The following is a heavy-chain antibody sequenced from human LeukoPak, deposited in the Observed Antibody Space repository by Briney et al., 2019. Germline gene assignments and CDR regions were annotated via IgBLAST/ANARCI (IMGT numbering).Heavy chain of an antibody. J-gene: IGHJ3*02. CDR3: ARSIRVTMVRGVIRGDAFDI. Sequence: QPGGSLRLSCAASGFTFSSYWMHWVRQAPGKGLVWVSRINSDRSSTSYADSVKGRFTISRDNAKNTLYLQMNSLRAEDTAVYYCARSIRVTMVRGVIRGDAFDIWGQGTMVTVSS. V-gene: IGHV3-74*01. CDR2: INSDRSST. D-gene: IGHD3-10*01. CDR1: GFTFSSYW.